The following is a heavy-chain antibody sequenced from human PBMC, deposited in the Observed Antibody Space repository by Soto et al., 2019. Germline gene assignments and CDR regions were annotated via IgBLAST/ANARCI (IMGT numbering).Heavy chain of an antibody. J-gene: IGHJ4*02. Sequence: SVKVSCKASGGTFSSYTISWVRQAPGQGLEWMGGIIPIFGTANYAQKFQGRVTITADESTSTAYMELSSLRSEDTAVYYCARGEDRDGYNDYYFDYWGQGNLVTVSS. D-gene: IGHD5-18*01. CDR3: ARGEDRDGYNDYYFDY. CDR1: GGTFSSYT. V-gene: IGHV1-69*13. CDR2: IIPIFGTA.